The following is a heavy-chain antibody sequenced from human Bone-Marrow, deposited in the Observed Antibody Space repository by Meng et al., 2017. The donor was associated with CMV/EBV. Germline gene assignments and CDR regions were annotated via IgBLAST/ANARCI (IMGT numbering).Heavy chain of an antibody. V-gene: IGHV4-34*01. D-gene: IGHD3-3*01. Sequence: SETLSLTCAVYGGSFSGYYWSWIRQPPGKGLEWIGEINHSGSTNYNPSLKSRVTISVDTSKNQFFLKLSSVTAADTAVYYCARVYDFWSGYLDYWGQGTLVTVSS. CDR1: GGSFSGYY. J-gene: IGHJ4*02. CDR3: ARVYDFWSGYLDY. CDR2: INHSGST.